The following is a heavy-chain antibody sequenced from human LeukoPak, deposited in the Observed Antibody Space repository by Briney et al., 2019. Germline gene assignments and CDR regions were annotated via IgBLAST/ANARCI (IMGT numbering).Heavy chain of an antibody. CDR1: GFTFSSYA. J-gene: IGHJ4*02. Sequence: GGSLRLSCAASGFTFSSYAMSWVRQAPGKGLEWVSAISGSGGSTYYADSVKGRFTISRGNSKNTLYLQMNSLRAEDTAVYYCASALRIYYYFDYWGQGTLVTVPS. CDR3: ASALRIYYYFDY. D-gene: IGHD1-26*01. V-gene: IGHV3-23*01. CDR2: ISGSGGST.